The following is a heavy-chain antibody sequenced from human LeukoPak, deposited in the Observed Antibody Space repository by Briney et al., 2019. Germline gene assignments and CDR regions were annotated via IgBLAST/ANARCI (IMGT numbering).Heavy chain of an antibody. V-gene: IGHV3-66*02. CDR2: IYSVGST. D-gene: IGHD2-2*02. CDR3: ARVVTAPSYRLLYRRWFDP. J-gene: IGHJ5*02. Sequence: HPGGSLRLSCSAPVFTVSANYMSSVRQAPRKGLECVSVIYSVGSTYYADSVKGRFTVSRDNSKNTLYLQMNSLRAEDTAVYYCARVVTAPSYRLLYRRWFDPWGQGTLVTVSS. CDR1: VFTVSANY.